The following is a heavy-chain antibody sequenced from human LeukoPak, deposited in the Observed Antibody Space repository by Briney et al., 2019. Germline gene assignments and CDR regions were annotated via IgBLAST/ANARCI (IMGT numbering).Heavy chain of an antibody. D-gene: IGHD5-18*01. CDR1: GYTFTSYY. J-gene: IGHJ4*02. CDR2: INPSGGST. V-gene: IGHV1-46*01. CDR3: AREFIGRQLWLVYYFDY. Sequence: ASVKASCKASGYTFTSYYMHWVRQAPGQGLEWMGIINPSGGSTSYAQKFQGRVTMTRDTSTSTVYMELSSLRSEDTAVYYCAREFIGRQLWLVYYFDYWGQGTLVTVSS.